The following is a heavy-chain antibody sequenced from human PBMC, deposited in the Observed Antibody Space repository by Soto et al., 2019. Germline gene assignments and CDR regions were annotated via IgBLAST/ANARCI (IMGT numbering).Heavy chain of an antibody. V-gene: IGHV3-7*01. CDR2: IKQDGREE. Sequence: LRLPCAASGFTFSSYWMSWVRRAPRKGLEWVANIKQDGREEYYVDSVKGRFTISRDNAKKSLYLQMNSLRAEDTAVYYCARDWMAVAGTIDYWGQGALVTVSS. CDR3: ARDWMAVAGTIDY. D-gene: IGHD6-19*01. J-gene: IGHJ4*02. CDR1: GFTFSSYW.